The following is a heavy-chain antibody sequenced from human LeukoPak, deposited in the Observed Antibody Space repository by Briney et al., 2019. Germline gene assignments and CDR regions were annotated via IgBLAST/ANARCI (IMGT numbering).Heavy chain of an antibody. V-gene: IGHV4-38-2*02. CDR3: ARELVTMIVVAAPDAFDI. J-gene: IGHJ3*02. D-gene: IGHD3-22*01. CDR1: GYSISSGYY. Sequence: SETLSLTCTVSGYSISSGYYWGWIRRPPGKGLEWIGSIYHSGSTYYNPSLKSRVTISVDTSKNQFSLKLSSVTAADTAVYYCARELVTMIVVAAPDAFDIWGQGTMVTVSS. CDR2: IYHSGST.